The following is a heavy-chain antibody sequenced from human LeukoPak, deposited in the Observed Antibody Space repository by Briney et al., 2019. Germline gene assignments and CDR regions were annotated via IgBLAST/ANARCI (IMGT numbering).Heavy chain of an antibody. CDR3: ARLNSMGFSSHCSSTSCYYYYYYMDV. CDR2: IYTSGST. J-gene: IGHJ6*03. D-gene: IGHD2-2*01. Sequence: SETLSLTCTVSGGSISSYYWSWIRQPPGKGLEWIGYIYTSGSTNYNPSLKSRVTISVDTSKNQFSLKLSSVTAADTAVYYCARLNSMGFSSHCSSTSCYYYYYYMDVWGKGTTVTVSS. V-gene: IGHV4-4*09. CDR1: GGSISSYY.